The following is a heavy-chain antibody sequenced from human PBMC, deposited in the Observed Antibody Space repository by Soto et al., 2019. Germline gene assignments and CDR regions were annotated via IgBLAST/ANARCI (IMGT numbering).Heavy chain of an antibody. V-gene: IGHV1-18*01. J-gene: IGHJ4*02. CDR2: ISAYDGQT. D-gene: IGHD3-22*01. CDR3: ARVRYYDSSGYYAFDD. Sequence: QVQLVQSGAEVKKPGASVRVSCKASGDGFSNYGFSWVRQAPGQGLEWMGRISAYDGQTSYTEKFQGRVTMTTDTPTSTAYMELRSLRSDHTAVYYCARVRYYDSSGYYAFDDWGLGTLVTVSS. CDR1: GDGFSNYG.